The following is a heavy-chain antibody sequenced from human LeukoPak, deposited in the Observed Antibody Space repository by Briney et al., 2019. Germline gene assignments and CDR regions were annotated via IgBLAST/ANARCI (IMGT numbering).Heavy chain of an antibody. CDR1: GYTFNIFG. Sequence: ASVKVSCKASGYTFNIFGISWVRQAPGQGLEWMGWINPNSGDTNYAQKFQGRVTITSDTSIRTAYLELSGLRSDGTALYYCAKNPYEYYFDYWGQGTLVTVSS. CDR2: INPNSGDT. J-gene: IGHJ4*02. V-gene: IGHV1-2*02. CDR3: AKNPYEYYFDY. D-gene: IGHD5-12*01.